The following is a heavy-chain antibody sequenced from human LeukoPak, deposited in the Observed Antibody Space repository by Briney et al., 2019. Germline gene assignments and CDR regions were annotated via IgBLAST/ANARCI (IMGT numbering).Heavy chain of an antibody. J-gene: IGHJ4*02. V-gene: IGHV1-18*01. CDR3: AREIGWLDPLDY. CDR2: ISGYNGNT. D-gene: IGHD6-19*01. CDR1: GYTFSVYG. Sequence: ASVKVSCKASGYTFSVYGISWVRQAPGQGLQWMGWISGYNGNTNYAHSFQDRFTMTIDKSASTAYMELRSLRSDDTAVYFCAREIGWLDPLDYWGQGTLVTVSS.